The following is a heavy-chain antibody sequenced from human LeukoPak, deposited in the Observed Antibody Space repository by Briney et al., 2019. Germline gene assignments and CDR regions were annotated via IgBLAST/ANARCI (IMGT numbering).Heavy chain of an antibody. V-gene: IGHV5-51*01. Sequence: GEPLKISCKGSGYSFTSYWIGWVRQMPGKGLEWMGIIYPGDSDTRYSPSFQGQVTISADKSISTAYLQWSSLKASDTAMYYCARHGVVVIARGDYYYYMDVWGKGTTVTVSS. J-gene: IGHJ6*03. D-gene: IGHD2-21*01. CDR1: GYSFTSYW. CDR2: IYPGDSDT. CDR3: ARHGVVVIARGDYYYYMDV.